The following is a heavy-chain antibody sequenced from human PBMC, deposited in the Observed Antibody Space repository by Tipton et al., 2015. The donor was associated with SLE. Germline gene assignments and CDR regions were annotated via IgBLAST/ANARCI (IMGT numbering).Heavy chain of an antibody. CDR3: ARDGVSGATVFDY. Sequence: SLRLSCAASGFTFSRHWMSWVRQAPGKGLEWVANIKQDGSEKFFVDSVKGRFTISRDNAKNSLYLQMDSLRAEDTAVYYCARDGVSGATVFDYWGQGTLVTVSS. D-gene: IGHD4-17*01. CDR1: GFTFSRHW. J-gene: IGHJ4*02. V-gene: IGHV3-7*05. CDR2: IKQDGSEK.